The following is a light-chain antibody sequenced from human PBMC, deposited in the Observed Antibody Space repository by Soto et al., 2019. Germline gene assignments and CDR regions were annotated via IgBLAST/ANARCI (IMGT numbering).Light chain of an antibody. CDR2: ENN. Sequence: QSVLTQPPSASAAPGQKVTISCSGSSSNIGNNYVSWYQQLPGTAPKLLIYENNKRPSGIPDRFSGSKSVTSATLGITGLQTGDEADYYCGTLDSSRRPRYVFGTGSKVTF. CDR3: GTLDSSRRPRYV. CDR1: SSNIGNNY. V-gene: IGLV1-51*02. J-gene: IGLJ1*01.